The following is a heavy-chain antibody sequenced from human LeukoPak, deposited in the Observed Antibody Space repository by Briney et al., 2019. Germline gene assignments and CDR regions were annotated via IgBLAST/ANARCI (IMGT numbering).Heavy chain of an antibody. CDR3: ARPASDYDFWSGFYPDYYYYYMDV. J-gene: IGHJ6*03. Sequence: GGSLRLPCAASGFTFSSYTLNWVRQAPGKGLEWVSSITIRGTYIYYADSVKGRFTISRDDAKNSLYLQMNSLRAEDTAVYYCARPASDYDFWSGFYPDYYYYYMDVWGKGTTVTVSS. CDR2: ITIRGTYI. D-gene: IGHD3-3*01. V-gene: IGHV3-21*01. CDR1: GFTFSSYT.